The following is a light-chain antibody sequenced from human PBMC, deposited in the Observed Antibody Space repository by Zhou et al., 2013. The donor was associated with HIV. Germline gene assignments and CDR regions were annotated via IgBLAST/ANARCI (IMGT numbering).Light chain of an antibody. Sequence: EIVLTQSPGTLSLSPGERATLSCRASQSVSGSYLAWYQQKPGQAPRLLIYDTSSRATGIPDRFSGSGSGTVFTLTISDMQSEDYAIYSCQQYDNWPPMYTFGQGTKVEIK. CDR3: QQYDNWPPMYT. J-gene: IGKJ2*01. CDR1: QSVSGSY. CDR2: DTS. V-gene: IGKV3-20*01.